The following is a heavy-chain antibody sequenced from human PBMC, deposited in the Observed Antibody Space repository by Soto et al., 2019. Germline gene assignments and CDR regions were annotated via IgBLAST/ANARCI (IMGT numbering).Heavy chain of an antibody. Sequence: EVQLLESGGGLVQPGGSLRLSCAASGFTFSSYAMSWVRQAPGKGLEWVSAISGSGGSTYYADSVKGRFTISRDNSXTPLDLQMSSLRAEDTAVYYCAATRGYNSCYGMDVWGQGATVTVSS. CDR1: GFTFSSYA. CDR2: ISGSGGST. CDR3: AATRGYNSCYGMDV. V-gene: IGHV3-23*01. D-gene: IGHD3-22*01. J-gene: IGHJ6*02.